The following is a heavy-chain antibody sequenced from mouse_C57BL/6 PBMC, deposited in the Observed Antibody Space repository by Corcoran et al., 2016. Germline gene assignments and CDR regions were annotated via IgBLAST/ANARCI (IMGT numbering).Heavy chain of an antibody. CDR2: INPYNGGT. Sequence: EVQLQQSGPVLVKPGASVKMSCKASGYTFTDYYMNWVKQSHGKSLEWIGVINPYNGGTSYNQQFKGKATLTVDKSSSTAYMELNSLTSEDSAVYYCARGGYYGNYGNAMDYWGQGTSVTVSS. J-gene: IGHJ4*01. V-gene: IGHV1-19*01. CDR3: ARGGYYGNYGNAMDY. D-gene: IGHD2-1*01. CDR1: GYTFTDYY.